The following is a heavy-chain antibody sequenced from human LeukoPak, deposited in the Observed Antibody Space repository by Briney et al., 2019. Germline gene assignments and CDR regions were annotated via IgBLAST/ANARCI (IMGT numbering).Heavy chain of an antibody. V-gene: IGHV3-21*01. Sequence: PGGSLRLSCAASGFSFSNYNMNWVRQAPGKGLEWVSSISSGTSYIHYADSVKGRFTISRDNAKNSLYLQMNSLRAEDTAVYYCARRLKAATGDAFDIWGQGAMVTVSS. J-gene: IGHJ3*02. CDR1: GFSFSNYN. D-gene: IGHD6-13*01. CDR3: ARRLKAATGDAFDI. CDR2: ISSGTSYI.